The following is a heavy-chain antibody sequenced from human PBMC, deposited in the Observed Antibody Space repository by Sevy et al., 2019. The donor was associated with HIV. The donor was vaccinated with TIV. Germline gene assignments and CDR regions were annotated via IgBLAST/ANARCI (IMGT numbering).Heavy chain of an antibody. CDR2: ISGSGGST. V-gene: IGHV3-23*01. CDR3: ALPPMDYDVWSGYFEYFQH. J-gene: IGHJ1*01. Sequence: GGSLRLSCAASGFTFSSYAMSWVRQAPGKGLEWVSAISGSGGSTYYADSVKGRFTISRDNSKNTLYLQMNSLRAEDTAVYYSALPPMDYDVWSGYFEYFQHWGQGTLVTVSS. CDR1: GFTFSSYA. D-gene: IGHD3-3*01.